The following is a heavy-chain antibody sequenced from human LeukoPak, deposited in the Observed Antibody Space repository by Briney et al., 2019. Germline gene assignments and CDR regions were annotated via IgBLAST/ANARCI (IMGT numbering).Heavy chain of an antibody. Sequence: QPGGSLRLSCAVSGFTVSNNYMSWVRQAPGKGLEWVSLIYGGGSTYYADSVKGRFTISRDNSKNTLYLRMNSLRVEDTAVYYCARGGDYGTAYNYGMDVWGQGTTVTVTS. CDR2: IYGGGST. V-gene: IGHV3-66*01. J-gene: IGHJ6*02. D-gene: IGHD4-17*01. CDR3: ARGGDYGTAYNYGMDV. CDR1: GFTVSNNY.